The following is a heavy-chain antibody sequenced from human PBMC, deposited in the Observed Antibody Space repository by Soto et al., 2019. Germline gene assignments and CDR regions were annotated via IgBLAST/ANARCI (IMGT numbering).Heavy chain of an antibody. D-gene: IGHD4-17*01. CDR1: GYTFTNYT. V-gene: IGHV1-3*01. CDR2: INAGNGNT. J-gene: IGHJ5*02. CDR3: ARENDYGWFDP. Sequence: QVQFVQSGAEVKKPGASVKVSCKASGYTFTNYTLHWVRQAPGQKHEWMGWINAGNGNTKYSQKLQGRVTITRDTSASTAYMELSSLRSEDTAVYYCARENDYGWFDPWGQGTLVTVSS.